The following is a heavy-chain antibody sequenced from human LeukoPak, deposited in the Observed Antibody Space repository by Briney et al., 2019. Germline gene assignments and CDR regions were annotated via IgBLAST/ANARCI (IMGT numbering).Heavy chain of an antibody. CDR3: AREGGRNYYDSSGYQFPIYYFDY. Sequence: SETLSLTCTVSGGSISSYYWSWIRQPAGKGLEWIGRIYTSGSTNYNPSLKSRVTMSVDTSKNQFSLKLSSVTAAETAVYYCAREGGRNYYDSSGYQFPIYYFDYWGQGTLVTVSS. CDR2: IYTSGST. J-gene: IGHJ4*02. V-gene: IGHV4-4*07. CDR1: GGSISSYY. D-gene: IGHD3-22*01.